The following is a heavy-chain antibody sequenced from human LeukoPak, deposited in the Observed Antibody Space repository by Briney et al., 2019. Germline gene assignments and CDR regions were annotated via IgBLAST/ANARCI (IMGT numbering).Heavy chain of an antibody. D-gene: IGHD3-22*01. Sequence: SETLSLTCAVYGGSFSGYYWSWIRQPPGKGLEWIGEINHSGSTNYNPSLKSRVTISVDTSKNQFSLKLSSVTAADTAVYYCARVRLTTYYYYYGMDVWGQGTTVTVSS. CDR1: GGSFSGYY. V-gene: IGHV4-34*01. CDR3: ARVRLTTYYYYYGMDV. CDR2: INHSGST. J-gene: IGHJ6*02.